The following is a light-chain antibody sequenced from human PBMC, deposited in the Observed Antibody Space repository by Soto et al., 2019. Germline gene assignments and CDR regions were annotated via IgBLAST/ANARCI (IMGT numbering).Light chain of an antibody. J-gene: IGLJ1*01. CDR2: EVY. V-gene: IGLV2-8*01. Sequence: QSALTQPPSASGSPGQSVTISCTGTSSDVGGYNYVSWYQQHPGKAPKLIIYEVYKRPSGVPDRFSGSKSGNTAALTVSGLQAEDEADYYCSSYVGTNSYVFGNGTKLTVL. CDR1: SSDVGGYNY. CDR3: SSYVGTNSYV.